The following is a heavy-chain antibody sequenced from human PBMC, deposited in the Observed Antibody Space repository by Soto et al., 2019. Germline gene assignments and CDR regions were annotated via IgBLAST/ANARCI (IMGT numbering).Heavy chain of an antibody. CDR2: IYKSGTT. Sequence: QVRLQESGPGLVRPSQTLSLTCNVSGAPISSGGFYWSWIRQHPGKGPEWIGYIYKSGTTFYNPSLGSQVTMSLDAAKNHFSLELSSVTVADTAVYYCAREPISTPRGVTQVDPWGQGTQVTVSS. CDR3: AREPISTPRGVTQVDP. D-gene: IGHD3-10*01. CDR1: GAPISSGGFY. J-gene: IGHJ5*02. V-gene: IGHV4-31*01.